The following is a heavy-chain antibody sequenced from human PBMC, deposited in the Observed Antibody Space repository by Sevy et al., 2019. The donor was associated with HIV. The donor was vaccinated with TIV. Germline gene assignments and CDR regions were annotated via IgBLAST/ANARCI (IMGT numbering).Heavy chain of an antibody. D-gene: IGHD6-6*01. CDR3: ATGRIAARGPQNYGMDV. J-gene: IGHJ6*02. CDR2: FDPEDGKT. CDR1: GYTLTELS. V-gene: IGHV1-24*01. Sequence: ASVKVSCKVSGYTLTELSMHWVRQAPGKGLEWMGGFDPEDGKTIYSQKFQGRVTMTEDTSTDTAYMELSSLRSEDTAVYYCATGRIAARGPQNYGMDVWGQGTTVTVSS.